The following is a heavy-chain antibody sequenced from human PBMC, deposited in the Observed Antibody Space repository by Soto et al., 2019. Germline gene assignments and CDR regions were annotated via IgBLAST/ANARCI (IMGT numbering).Heavy chain of an antibody. CDR3: ARVLTDSNGWYNCDY. D-gene: IGHD6-19*01. J-gene: IGHJ4*02. Sequence: SVKVSCKASGFTFTSSAMQWVRQARGQRLEWIGWIVVGSGNTNYAQKFQERVTITRDMSTSTVYMELSSLRSEDTAVYYCARVLTDSNGWYNCDYWGQGALVTVSS. V-gene: IGHV1-58*02. CDR2: IVVGSGNT. CDR1: GFTFTSSA.